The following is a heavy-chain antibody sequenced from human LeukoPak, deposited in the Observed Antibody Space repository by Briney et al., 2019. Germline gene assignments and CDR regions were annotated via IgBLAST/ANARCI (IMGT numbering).Heavy chain of an antibody. Sequence: GSLRLSCAASGFTFSSYAMHWVRQAPGKGLEWVAVISYDGSNKYYADSVKGRFTISRDNSKNTLYLQMNSLRAEDTAVYYCARGPDYGDYVYWGQGTLVTVSS. CDR3: ARGPDYGDYVY. CDR2: ISYDGSNK. V-gene: IGHV3-30*04. J-gene: IGHJ4*02. CDR1: GFTFSSYA. D-gene: IGHD4-17*01.